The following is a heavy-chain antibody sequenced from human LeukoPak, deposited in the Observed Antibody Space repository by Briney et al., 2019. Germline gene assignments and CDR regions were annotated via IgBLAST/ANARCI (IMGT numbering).Heavy chain of an antibody. CDR3: ASHGSGWYRVYYFDY. D-gene: IGHD6-19*01. Sequence: GASVKVSCKVSGYTLTELSMHWVRQAPGKGLEWMGGFDPEDGETIYAQKFQGRVTMTEDTSTDTAYMELSSLRSEDTAVYYCASHGSGWYRVYYFDYWGQGTLVTVSS. CDR1: GYTLTELS. J-gene: IGHJ4*02. CDR2: FDPEDGET. V-gene: IGHV1-24*01.